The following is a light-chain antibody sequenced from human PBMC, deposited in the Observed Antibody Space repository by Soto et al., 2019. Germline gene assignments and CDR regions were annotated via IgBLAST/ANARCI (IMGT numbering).Light chain of an antibody. CDR3: QQYGSSPRT. CDR1: LSVTDSH. V-gene: IGKV3-20*01. J-gene: IGKJ5*01. CDR2: SVS. Sequence: EMVLTQSPGILSLSPGERATLSCRSRLSVTDSHLGWYQRKPGQAPRLLIYSVSSRATGIPDRFSGRGSGTDFTLSISRLEPEDFAVYYYQQYGSSPRTFGQGTRLEI.